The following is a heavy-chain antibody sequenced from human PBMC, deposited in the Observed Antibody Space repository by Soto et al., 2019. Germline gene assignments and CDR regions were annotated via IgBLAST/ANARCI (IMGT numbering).Heavy chain of an antibody. D-gene: IGHD6-19*01. CDR1: GGSISSYY. Sequence: PSETLSLTCTVSGGSISSYYWSWIRQPPGKGLEWIGYIYYSGSTNYNPSLKSRVTISVDTSKNQFSLKLSSVTAADTAVYCCARAGIAVAAQKDYYYYYGMDVWGQGTTVTVSS. CDR2: IYYSGST. J-gene: IGHJ6*02. CDR3: ARAGIAVAAQKDYYYYYGMDV. V-gene: IGHV4-59*01.